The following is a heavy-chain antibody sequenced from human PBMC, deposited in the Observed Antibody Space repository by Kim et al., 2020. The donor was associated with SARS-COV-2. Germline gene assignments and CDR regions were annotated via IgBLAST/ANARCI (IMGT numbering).Heavy chain of an antibody. J-gene: IGHJ4*02. CDR2: INTNTGNP. CDR3: ARDKYDFWSGYYRMYYFDY. V-gene: IGHV7-4-1*02. D-gene: IGHD3-3*01. Sequence: ASVKVSCKASGYTFTSYAMNWVRQAPGQGLEWMGWINTNTGNPTYAQGFTGRFVFSLDTSVSTAYLQISSLKAEDTAVYYCARDKYDFWSGYYRMYYFDYWGQGTLVTVSS. CDR1: GYTFTSYA.